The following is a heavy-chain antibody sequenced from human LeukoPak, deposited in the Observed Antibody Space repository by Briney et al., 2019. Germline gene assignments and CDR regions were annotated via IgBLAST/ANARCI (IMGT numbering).Heavy chain of an antibody. CDR3: ARGHYDFWRGPFDA. CDR1: GGSFSGYY. V-gene: IGHV4-34*01. CDR2: INHSGST. Sequence: SETLSLTCAVYGGSFSGYYWSWIRQPPGKGLEWIGEINHSGSTNYNPSLKSRVTISVDPSKNQFSLKLSSVTAADTAVYYCARGHYDFWRGPFDAWGQGTLVTVSS. D-gene: IGHD3-3*01. J-gene: IGHJ5*02.